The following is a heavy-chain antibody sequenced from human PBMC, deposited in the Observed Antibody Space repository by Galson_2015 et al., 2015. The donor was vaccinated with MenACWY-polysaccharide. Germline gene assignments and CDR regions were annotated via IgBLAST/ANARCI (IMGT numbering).Heavy chain of an antibody. Sequence: ETLSLTCAVSGYFISSGYYWGWIRQPPGKGLEWIGSINHSGSTYYNPSLKSRVTISVDTSKNQFSLKQSSVTAADTAVYYCARVEKYSGSYYILHWGQGTLVTVSS. CDR3: ARVEKYSGSYYILH. CDR1: GYFISSGYY. CDR2: INHSGST. D-gene: IGHD1-26*01. V-gene: IGHV4-38-2*01. J-gene: IGHJ4*02.